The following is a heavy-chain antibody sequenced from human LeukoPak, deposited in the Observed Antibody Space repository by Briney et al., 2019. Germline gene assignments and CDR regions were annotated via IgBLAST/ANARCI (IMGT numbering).Heavy chain of an antibody. CDR2: IYHSGST. Sequence: SETLSLTCTVSAYSISSGYYWGWIRQPLGKGLEWIGSIYHSGSTYYNPSLKSRVTISVDTSKNQFSLKLSSVTAADTAVYYCARGNWNDVVGYYFDYWGQGTLVTVSS. CDR1: AYSISSGYY. CDR3: ARGNWNDVVGYYFDY. J-gene: IGHJ4*02. D-gene: IGHD1-1*01. V-gene: IGHV4-38-2*02.